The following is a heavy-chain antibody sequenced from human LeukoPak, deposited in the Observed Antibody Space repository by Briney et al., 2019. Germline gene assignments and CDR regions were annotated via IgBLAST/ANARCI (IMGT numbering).Heavy chain of an antibody. V-gene: IGHV3-30*02. D-gene: IGHD5-12*01. J-gene: IGHJ6*03. CDR2: IRYDGSNK. CDR1: GFTFSSYG. Sequence: GGSLRLSCAASGFTFSSYGMHWVRQAPGKGLEWVAFIRYDGSNKYYADSVKGRFTISRDNSKNTLYLQMNSLRAEDTAVYYCAKELYPDSGYIDYYYYYMDVWGKGTTVTISS. CDR3: AKELYPDSGYIDYYYYYMDV.